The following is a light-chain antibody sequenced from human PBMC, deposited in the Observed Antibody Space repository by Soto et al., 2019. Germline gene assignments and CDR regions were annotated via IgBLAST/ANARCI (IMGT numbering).Light chain of an antibody. J-gene: IGLJ1*01. V-gene: IGLV2-23*01. Sequence: QSALTQPASVSGSPGQSITISCTGTSSDVGIYNLVSWYQQHPGKAPKLMIYEGSKRPSGVSNRFSGSKSGNTASLTISGVQAEDEADYYCCSYAGSSTYVFGTGTKLTVL. CDR3: CSYAGSSTYV. CDR1: SSDVGIYNL. CDR2: EGS.